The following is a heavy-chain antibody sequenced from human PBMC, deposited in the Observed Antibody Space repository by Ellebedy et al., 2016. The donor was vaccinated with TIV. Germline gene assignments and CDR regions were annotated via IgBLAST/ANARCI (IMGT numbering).Heavy chain of an antibody. J-gene: IGHJ4*02. Sequence: GGSLRLSXVASGFTFSDHYMDWVRQAPGKGLEWIGRSRNKANSYTTEYPASVKGRFSISRDESQNSLYLQMNSLKTEDTAIYYCSRNRLDSGHYYFDYWGLGTLVTVSS. CDR2: SRNKANSYTT. D-gene: IGHD4-17*01. CDR1: GFTFSDHY. CDR3: SRNRLDSGHYYFDY. V-gene: IGHV3-72*01.